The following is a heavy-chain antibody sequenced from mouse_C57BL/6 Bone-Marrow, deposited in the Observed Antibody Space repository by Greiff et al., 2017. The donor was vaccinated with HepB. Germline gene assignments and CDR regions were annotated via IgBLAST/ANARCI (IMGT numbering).Heavy chain of an antibody. V-gene: IGHV10-1*01. CDR2: IRSKSNNYAT. D-gene: IGHD2-2*01. CDR3: VRQRRGLDFDV. Sequence: EVQRVESGGGLVQPKGSLKLSCAASGFSFNSYAMNWVRQAPGKGLEWVARIRSKSNNYATYYADSVKDRFTISRDDSESMLYLQMNNLKTEDTAMYYCVRQRRGLDFDVWGTGTTVTGSS. J-gene: IGHJ1*03. CDR1: GFSFNSYA.